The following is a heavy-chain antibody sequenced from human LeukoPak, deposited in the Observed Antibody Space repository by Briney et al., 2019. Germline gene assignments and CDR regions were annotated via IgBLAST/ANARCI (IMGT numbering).Heavy chain of an antibody. J-gene: IGHJ4*02. CDR1: GFTFSSYS. CDR3: ARSIAARPPLPFDY. CDR2: ISSSSSYI. Sequence: GGSLRLSCAASGFTFSSYSMNWVRQAPGKGLEWVSSISSSSSYIYYADSVKGRFTIPRDNAKNSLYLQMNSLRAEDTAVYYCARSIAARPPLPFDYWGQGTLVTVSS. D-gene: IGHD6-6*01. V-gene: IGHV3-21*01.